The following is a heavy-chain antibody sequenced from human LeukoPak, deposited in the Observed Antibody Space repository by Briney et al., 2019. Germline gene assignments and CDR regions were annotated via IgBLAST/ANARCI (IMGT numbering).Heavy chain of an antibody. V-gene: IGHV3-23*01. J-gene: IGHJ4*02. Sequence: GGSLRLSCAASGFTFSSYAMSWVRQAPGKGLEWVSAISGSGGSTYYADSVKGRFTISRDNSKNTLYLQMNSLRAEDTAVYYCAKDFMDLPGYSYGTYFDYWGQGTLVTVSS. CDR3: AKDFMDLPGYSYGTYFDY. CDR1: GFTFSSYA. D-gene: IGHD5-18*01. CDR2: ISGSGGST.